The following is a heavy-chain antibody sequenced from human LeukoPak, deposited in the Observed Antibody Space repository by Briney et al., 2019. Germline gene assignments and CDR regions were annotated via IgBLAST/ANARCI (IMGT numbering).Heavy chain of an antibody. CDR3: ARSLGLTTYYDFWSGPTTDCNWFDP. CDR1: GYTFTSYG. CDR2: ISAYNGNT. J-gene: IGHJ5*02. Sequence: ASVKVSCTASGYTFTSYGISWVRQAPGQGLEWMGWISAYNGNTNYAQKLQGRVTMTTDTSTSTAYMELRSLRSDDTAVYYCARSLGLTTYYDFWSGPTTDCNWFDPWGQGTLVTVSS. D-gene: IGHD3-3*01. V-gene: IGHV1-18*01.